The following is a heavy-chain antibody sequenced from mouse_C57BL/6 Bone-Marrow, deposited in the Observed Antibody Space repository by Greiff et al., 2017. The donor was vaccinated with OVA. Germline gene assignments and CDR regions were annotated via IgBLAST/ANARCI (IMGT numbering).Heavy chain of an antibody. D-gene: IGHD1-1*01. CDR1: GFNIKNTY. Sequence: EVQLQQSVAELVRPGASVKLSCTASGFNIKNTYMHWVKQRPEQGLEWIGRIDPANGNTNYAPKFQGKATITADTSSNTDYLQLSSLTSEDTASSYCARIYGSSYGYFDYWGQGTTLTVSS. J-gene: IGHJ2*01. V-gene: IGHV14-3*01. CDR2: IDPANGNT. CDR3: ARIYGSSYGYFDY.